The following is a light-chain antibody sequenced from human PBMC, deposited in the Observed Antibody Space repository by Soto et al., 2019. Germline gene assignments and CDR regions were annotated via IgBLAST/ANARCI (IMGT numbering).Light chain of an antibody. CDR2: GAS. CDR1: RSVSSSY. CDR3: QQYGSSPLS. J-gene: IGKJ4*01. V-gene: IGKV3-20*01. Sequence: EIVLTQSPGTLSLSPGERATLSCRSSRSVSSSYLAWYQQKPGHAPRLLIYGASSMATGIPDRFSGSGSGTDFTLTISRLEPEDFAVYYCQQYGSSPLSFGGGTKVEIK.